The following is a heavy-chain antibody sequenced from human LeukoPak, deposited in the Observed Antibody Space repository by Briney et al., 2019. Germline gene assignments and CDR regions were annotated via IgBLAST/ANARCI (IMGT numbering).Heavy chain of an antibody. CDR3: ARYRRITIFGVAPYYYGMDV. D-gene: IGHD3-3*01. CDR2: IYYSGST. Sequence: PSETLSLTCTVSGGSISSSSYYWGWIRQPPGKGLEWIGSIYYSGSTYYNPSLKSRVTISVDTSKNQFSLKLSSVTAADTAVYYCARYRRITIFGVAPYYYGMDVWGQGTTVTVSS. CDR1: GGSISSSSYY. V-gene: IGHV4-39*01. J-gene: IGHJ6*02.